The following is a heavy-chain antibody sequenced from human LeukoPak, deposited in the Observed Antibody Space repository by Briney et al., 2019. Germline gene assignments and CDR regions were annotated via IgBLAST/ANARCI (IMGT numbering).Heavy chain of an antibody. CDR1: GFTFSSYS. D-gene: IGHD3-22*01. CDR2: ISSSSSYI. V-gene: IGHV3-21*01. CDR3: ARDPPYYYDSSGYYYEAR. Sequence: GGSLRLSCAASGFTFSSYSMNWVRQAPGKGLEWVSSISSSSSYIYYADSVKGRFTISRDNAKNSLYLQMNGLRAEDTAVYYCARDPPYYYDSSGYYYEARWGQGTLVTVSS. J-gene: IGHJ4*02.